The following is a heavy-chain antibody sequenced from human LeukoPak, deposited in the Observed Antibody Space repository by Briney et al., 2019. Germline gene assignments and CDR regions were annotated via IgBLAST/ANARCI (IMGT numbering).Heavy chain of an antibody. Sequence: PSETLSLTCAVYGGSFIVYYWGWIRQPPGKGRDWIGEINHSGSTNYNPSLKSRVTISVDTSKNQVSLKLSSVPAADTAVYYCARASTHSDYWGQGTLVTVSS. V-gene: IGHV4-34*01. CDR2: INHSGST. D-gene: IGHD1-1*01. CDR3: ARASTHSDY. J-gene: IGHJ4*02. CDR1: GGSFIVYY.